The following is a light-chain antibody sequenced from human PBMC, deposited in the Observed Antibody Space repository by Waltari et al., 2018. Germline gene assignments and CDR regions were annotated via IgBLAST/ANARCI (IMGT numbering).Light chain of an antibody. CDR3: GAWDSSLSVYI. CDR2: YHN. V-gene: IGLV1-51*01. CDR1: SSNIGGYY. Sequence: QSVLTQPPSVSGDPGQRVTISCTGSSSNIGGYYVYWYQQFPGTAPNLLIYYHNKRTSGGADRFSGSKSGTSASLTIIGLQPGDAADYYFGAWDSSLSVYIFGAGTRLTVL. J-gene: IGLJ1*01.